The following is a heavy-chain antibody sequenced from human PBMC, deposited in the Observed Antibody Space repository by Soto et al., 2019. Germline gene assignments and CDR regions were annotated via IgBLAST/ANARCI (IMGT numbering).Heavy chain of an antibody. CDR2: IVPMLGTP. V-gene: IGHV1-69*01. CDR1: GGTFDNFI. J-gene: IGHJ6*02. CDR3: ARNGTYSSSLSQYSGMDV. Sequence: QVQLVQSGAEVKEPGSSVRVSCKASGGTFDNFIMNWVRQTPGQGLEWMGGIVPMLGTPTYAEKFKGRVTISAPVSTSTMYMEVTSLRSEDTAIYYSARNGTYSSSLSQYSGMDVWGQGTTVTVSS. D-gene: IGHD1-26*01.